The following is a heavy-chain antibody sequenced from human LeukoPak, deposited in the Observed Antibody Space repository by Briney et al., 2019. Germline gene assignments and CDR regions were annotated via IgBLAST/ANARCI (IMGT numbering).Heavy chain of an antibody. CDR1: GGSFSGYY. D-gene: IGHD6-13*01. J-gene: IGHJ4*02. CDR2: INHSGST. V-gene: IGHV4-34*01. Sequence: SETLSLTCAVYGGSFSGYYWSWIRQPPGKGLEWIGEINHSGSTNYNPSLKSRVTISVDTSKNQFSLKLSSVTAADTAVYYCARHSSSYDHWGQGTLVTVSS. CDR3: ARHSSSYDH.